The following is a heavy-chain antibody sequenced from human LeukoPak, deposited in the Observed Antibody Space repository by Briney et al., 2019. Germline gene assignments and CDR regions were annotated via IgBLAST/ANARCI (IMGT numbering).Heavy chain of an antibody. CDR2: ISGSSSYI. V-gene: IGHV3-21*01. Sequence: GGPLRLSCAASGFTFSIYPMNCVPHATGKALVGVSYISGSSSYIHYADSVKGRFTISRDNAKNSLYLQMNRLRAEDTAVYYCARDTRDYGDYGTDYWGQGTLVTVSS. CDR3: ARDTRDYGDYGTDY. D-gene: IGHD4-17*01. J-gene: IGHJ4*02. CDR1: GFTFSIYP.